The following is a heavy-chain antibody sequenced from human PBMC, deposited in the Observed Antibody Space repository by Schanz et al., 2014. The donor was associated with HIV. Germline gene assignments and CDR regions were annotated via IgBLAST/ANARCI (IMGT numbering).Heavy chain of an antibody. D-gene: IGHD3-22*01. CDR1: GLTFSRHA. CDR3: AKPEYDSSGNSQSHFDS. J-gene: IGHJ4*02. CDR2: ISGSGFTT. Sequence: EVQLLESGGHLVQPGGSLRLSCAASGLTFSRHAMSWVRQAPGKGLEWVSVISGSGFTTYYADSVQGRFTISRDNSKNTLYLQMTTLRTEDTAVYYCAKPEYDSSGNSQSHFDSWGQGTLVTVSS. V-gene: IGHV3-23*01.